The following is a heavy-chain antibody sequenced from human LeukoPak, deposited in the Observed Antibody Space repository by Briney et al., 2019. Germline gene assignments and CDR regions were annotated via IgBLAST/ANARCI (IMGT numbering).Heavy chain of an antibody. CDR3: ARDQGAAAGKTDAFDI. Sequence: VASVKVSCTASGYTFTSYYMHWVRQAPGQGLEWMGIFNPSGGSTSYAQKFQGRVTMTRDTSTSTVYMELSSLRSEDTAVYYCARDQGAAAGKTDAFDIWGQGTMVTVSS. V-gene: IGHV1-46*01. CDR1: GYTFTSYY. J-gene: IGHJ3*02. D-gene: IGHD6-13*01. CDR2: FNPSGGST.